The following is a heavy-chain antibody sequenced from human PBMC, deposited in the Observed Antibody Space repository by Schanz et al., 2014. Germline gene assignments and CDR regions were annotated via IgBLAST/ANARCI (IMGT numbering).Heavy chain of an antibody. V-gene: IGHV3-7*01. Sequence: EVQLVESGGGLVQPGGSLRLSCAASGFIFSNSWMSWVRQAPGKGLEWVANIKQDGSEKYYVDSMKGRFTISRDNAKNSLYLQMNSLTAEDTAVYYCASGVRIDYWGQGTLVTVSS. CDR2: IKQDGSEK. D-gene: IGHD3-3*01. CDR1: GFIFSNSW. J-gene: IGHJ4*02. CDR3: ASGVRIDY.